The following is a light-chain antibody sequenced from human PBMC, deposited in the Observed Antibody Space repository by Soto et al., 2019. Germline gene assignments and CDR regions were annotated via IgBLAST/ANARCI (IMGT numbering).Light chain of an antibody. CDR3: TSYTGSRPYV. CDR2: KVS. V-gene: IGLV2-14*01. J-gene: IGLJ1*01. CDR1: SNDIGAYNF. Sequence: QSALTQPASMSGSPGQSITISCTGTSNDIGAYNFISWYQQHPGKAPKLIIYKVSNRPSGASIRFSASKTGNTASLTISGLQPDDEADYYCTSYTGSRPYVFGTGTKVTVL.